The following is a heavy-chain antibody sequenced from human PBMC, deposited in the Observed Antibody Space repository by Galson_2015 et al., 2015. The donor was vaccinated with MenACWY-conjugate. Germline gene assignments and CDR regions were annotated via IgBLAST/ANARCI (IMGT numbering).Heavy chain of an antibody. V-gene: IGHV3-30*18. J-gene: IGHJ6*02. CDR1: GFTFSSYG. D-gene: IGHD3-3*01. CDR3: AKDVGVYDFWSGYRSWGMDV. CDR2: ISYDGGNK. Sequence: SLRLSCAASGFTFSSYGMHWVRQAPGKGLEWVAVISYDGGNKYYADTVKGRFTVSKDNSKNTLYLQMNSLRAEDTAVYYCAKDVGVYDFWSGYRSWGMDVWGQGTTVTVSS.